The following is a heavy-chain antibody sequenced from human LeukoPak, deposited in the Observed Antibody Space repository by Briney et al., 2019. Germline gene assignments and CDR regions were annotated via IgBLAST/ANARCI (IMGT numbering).Heavy chain of an antibody. Sequence: GGSLRLSCAASEFTVTTNYMSWIRQAPGKGLEWVSYISSSGSTIYYADSVKGRFTISRDNAKNSLYLQVNSLRAEDTAVYYCARGRTSSYYYDSSGYVIEYWGQGTLVTVSS. CDR3: ARGRTSSYYYDSSGYVIEY. J-gene: IGHJ4*02. CDR2: ISSSGSTI. V-gene: IGHV3-11*04. CDR1: EFTVTTNY. D-gene: IGHD3-22*01.